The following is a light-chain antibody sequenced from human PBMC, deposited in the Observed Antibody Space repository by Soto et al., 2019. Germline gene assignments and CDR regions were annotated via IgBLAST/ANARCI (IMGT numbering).Light chain of an antibody. Sequence: AIRMTQSPSSLSASTGDRVTITCRASQGISSALAWYQQKPGKAPKLLIYDASSLESGVPSRFSGSGSGTEFTLTISSLQPDDFATYYCQQYNSYSRTFGQGTKVDI. CDR1: QGISSA. J-gene: IGKJ1*01. CDR2: DAS. CDR3: QQYNSYSRT. V-gene: IGKV1-13*02.